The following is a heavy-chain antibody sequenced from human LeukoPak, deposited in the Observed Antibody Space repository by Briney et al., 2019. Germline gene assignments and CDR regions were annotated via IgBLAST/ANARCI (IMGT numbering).Heavy chain of an antibody. CDR1: GFTFSSYG. CDR2: ISYDGSNK. Sequence: GGSLRLSCAASGFTFSSYGMHWVRQAPGKGLEWVAVISYDGSNKYYVDSVKGRFTISRDNSKNTLYLQMNSLRAEDTAVYYCAKPRGFGELFFDYWGQGTLVTVSS. J-gene: IGHJ4*02. CDR3: AKPRGFGELFFDY. D-gene: IGHD3-10*01. V-gene: IGHV3-30*18.